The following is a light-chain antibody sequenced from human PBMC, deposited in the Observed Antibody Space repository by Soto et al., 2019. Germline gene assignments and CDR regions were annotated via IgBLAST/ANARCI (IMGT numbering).Light chain of an antibody. V-gene: IGKV1-9*01. J-gene: IGKJ4*01. CDR1: QGISTL. CDR2: AAS. CDR3: QQLRMYPST. Sequence: IQLTRSPSSLSASVGDRVTITCRASQGISTLLAWYQQKPGKAPKLLIYAASTLYGGVPSRFSGSGSGTDFALTITSLQAEDFATYYCQQLRMYPSTFGGGTKVDIK.